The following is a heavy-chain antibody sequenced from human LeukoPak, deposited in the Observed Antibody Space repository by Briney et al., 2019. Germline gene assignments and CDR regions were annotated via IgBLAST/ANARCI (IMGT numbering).Heavy chain of an antibody. Sequence: GGSLRLSCAASGFTVSSNYMSWVRQAPGKGLEWVAVMYSSGSTDYADSVKGRFIISRDNSENTLYLQMNSLRAEDTAVYYCARGGSGYDIDYWGQGTLVTVSS. CDR2: MYSSGST. CDR1: GFTVSSNY. V-gene: IGHV3-66*01. D-gene: IGHD5-12*01. CDR3: ARGGSGYDIDY. J-gene: IGHJ4*02.